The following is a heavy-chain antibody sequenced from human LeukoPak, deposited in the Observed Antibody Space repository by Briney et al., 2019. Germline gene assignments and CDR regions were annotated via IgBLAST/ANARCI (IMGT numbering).Heavy chain of an antibody. Sequence: SETLSLTCTVSGGSISSHYWSWIRQSPGKGLEWIGYIYYSGSTNYNPSLKSRVTISVDTSKNQFSLKLSSVTAADTAVYYCARGHTNIGYSSSWYGSYYYYYMDVWGKGTTVTVSS. J-gene: IGHJ6*03. CDR2: IYYSGST. CDR1: GGSISSHY. D-gene: IGHD6-13*01. CDR3: ARGHTNIGYSSSWYGSYYYYYMDV. V-gene: IGHV4-59*11.